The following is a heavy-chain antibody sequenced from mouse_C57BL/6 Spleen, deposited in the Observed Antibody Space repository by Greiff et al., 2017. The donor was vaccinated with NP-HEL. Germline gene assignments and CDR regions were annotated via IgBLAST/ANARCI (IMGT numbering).Heavy chain of an antibody. D-gene: IGHD1-1*01. CDR3: TTGAYGSSHWYFDV. CDR2: IDPENGDT. V-gene: IGHV14-4*01. Sequence: EVQLQQSGAELVRPGASVRLSCTASGFNIKDDYMHWVKQRPEQGLEWIGWIDPENGDTEYASKFQGKATITADTSSNTAYLQLSSLTSEDTAVYDCTTGAYGSSHWYFDVWGTGTTVTVSS. J-gene: IGHJ1*03. CDR1: GFNIKDDY.